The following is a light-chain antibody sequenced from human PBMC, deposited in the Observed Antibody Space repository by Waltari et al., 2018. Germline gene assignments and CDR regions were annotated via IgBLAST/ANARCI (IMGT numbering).Light chain of an antibody. Sequence: DIQMTQSPSSLSASVGDRVTIACRASQSVSTYLNWYQQKPGKAPKLLIYAVFSLQSGVPSRCSGGGSGTDFTLTISSLQPEDFATYYCQQSYATPQTFGQGTKVEIK. V-gene: IGKV1-39*01. J-gene: IGKJ1*01. CDR3: QQSYATPQT. CDR1: QSVSTY. CDR2: AVF.